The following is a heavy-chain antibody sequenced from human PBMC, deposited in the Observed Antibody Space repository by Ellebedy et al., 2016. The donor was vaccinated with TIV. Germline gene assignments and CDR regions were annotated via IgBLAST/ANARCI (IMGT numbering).Heavy chain of an antibody. J-gene: IGHJ2*01. Sequence: GGSLRLXXKVSGYSFNSYWIGWGRQMPGKGLEWMGIIYPGDSDTRYSPSFQGQVTISADKSISTAYLQWSSLKASDTAMYYCARHDRGFDRWGRGTLVTVSS. D-gene: IGHD3-10*01. CDR2: IYPGDSDT. CDR1: GYSFNSYW. V-gene: IGHV5-51*01. CDR3: ARHDRGFDR.